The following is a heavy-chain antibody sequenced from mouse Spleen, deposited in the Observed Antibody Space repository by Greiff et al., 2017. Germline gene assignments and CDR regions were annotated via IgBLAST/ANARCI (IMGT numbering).Heavy chain of an antibody. D-gene: IGHD1-1*01. CDR2: ISSGSSTI. CDR3: ASSHYYGSSYGFAY. CDR1: GFTFSDYG. J-gene: IGHJ3*01. V-gene: IGHV5-17*01. Sequence: VQLKESGGGLVKPGGSLKLSCAASGFTFSDYGMHWVRQAPEKGLEWVAYISSGSSTIYYADTVKGRFTISRDNAKNTLFLQMTSLRSEDTAMYYCASSHYYGSSYGFAYWGQGTLVTVSA.